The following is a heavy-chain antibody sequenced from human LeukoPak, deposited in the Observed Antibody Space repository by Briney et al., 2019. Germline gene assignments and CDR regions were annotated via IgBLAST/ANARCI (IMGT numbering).Heavy chain of an antibody. Sequence: SVKVSCKASGGTFSSYAISWLRQAPGQGLEWMGRIIPIFGTANYAQKFQGRVTITTDESTSTAYMELSSLRSEDTAVYYCARDWYYYDSSGYYSPYYFDYWGQGTLVTVSS. D-gene: IGHD3-22*01. V-gene: IGHV1-69*05. CDR1: GGTFSSYA. J-gene: IGHJ4*02. CDR3: ARDWYYYDSSGYYSPYYFDY. CDR2: IIPIFGTA.